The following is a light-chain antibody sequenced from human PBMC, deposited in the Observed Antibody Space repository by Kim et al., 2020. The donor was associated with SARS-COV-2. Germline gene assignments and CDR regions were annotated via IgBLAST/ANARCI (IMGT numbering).Light chain of an antibody. Sequence: PDGRAALSCRGNPILSSILASYQHKPGHATRLIYYGASTLTAGIAASFSRSWSKTHFTLTISSLQSEDFVVYYCQQYNGWPTFGQGTKVDIK. J-gene: IGKJ1*01. CDR2: GAS. CDR1: PILSSI. CDR3: QQYNGWPT. V-gene: IGKV3-15*01.